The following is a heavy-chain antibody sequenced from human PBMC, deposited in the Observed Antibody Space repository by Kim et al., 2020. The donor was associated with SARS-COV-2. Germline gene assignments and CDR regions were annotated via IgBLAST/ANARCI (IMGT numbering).Heavy chain of an antibody. V-gene: IGHV4-31*03. CDR1: GGSISSGGYY. CDR3: ARVDTAMVTIAGAFDI. D-gene: IGHD5-18*01. CDR2: IYYSGST. J-gene: IGHJ3*02. Sequence: SETLSLTCTVSGGSISSGGYYWSWIRQHPGKGLEWIGYIYYSGSTYYNPSLKSRVTISVDTSKNQFSLKLSSVTAADTAVYYCARVDTAMVTIAGAFDIWGQGTMVTVSS.